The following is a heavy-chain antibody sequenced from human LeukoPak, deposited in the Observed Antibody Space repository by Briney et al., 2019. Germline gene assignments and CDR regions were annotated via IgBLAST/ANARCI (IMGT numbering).Heavy chain of an antibody. D-gene: IGHD5-18*01. V-gene: IGHV3-30*02. J-gene: IGHJ4*02. CDR2: IRYDGTNK. CDR1: GFTFSNYG. Sequence: GGSLRLSCAASGFTFSNYGMHWVRQAPGKGLEWVAFIRYDGTNKYYADSVKGRFTISRDNSKNTLFLQMNSLRAEDTAVYYCAKGYSYGIDHWGQGTLVTVSS. CDR3: AKGYSYGIDH.